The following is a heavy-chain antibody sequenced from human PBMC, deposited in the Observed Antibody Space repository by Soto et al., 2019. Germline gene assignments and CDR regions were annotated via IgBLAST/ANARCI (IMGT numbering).Heavy chain of an antibody. CDR1: GGSISSGGYY. Sequence: QVQLQESGPGLVKPSQTLSLTCTVSGGSISSGGYYWSWIRQHPGKGLEWIGYIYYSGSTYYNPSLKSRVTISVDTSKNQFSLKLSSVTAADTAVYYCARDRRAGVADAFDIWGQGTMVTVSS. V-gene: IGHV4-31*03. CDR2: IYYSGST. D-gene: IGHD3-10*01. J-gene: IGHJ3*02. CDR3: ARDRRAGVADAFDI.